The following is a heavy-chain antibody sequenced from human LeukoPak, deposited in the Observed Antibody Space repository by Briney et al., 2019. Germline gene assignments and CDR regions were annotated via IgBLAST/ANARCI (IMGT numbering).Heavy chain of an antibody. V-gene: IGHV4-4*07. CDR2: IYTSGST. CDR1: GGSISSYY. J-gene: IGHJ4*02. D-gene: IGHD5-18*01. Sequence: SETLSLTCTVSGGSISSYYWSWIRQPAGKGLEWIGRIYTSGSTNYNPSLKSRVTMSVDTSKNQFSLKLSSVTAEDTAVYYCAKDDRIQTRRYSYNYWGQRTLVTVSS. CDR3: AKDDRIQTRRYSYNY.